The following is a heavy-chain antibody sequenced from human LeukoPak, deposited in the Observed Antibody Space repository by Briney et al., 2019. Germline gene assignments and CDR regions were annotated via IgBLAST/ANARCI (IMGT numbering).Heavy chain of an antibody. CDR2: IYHSGST. CDR1: GYSISSGYY. Sequence: PSETLSLTCAVSGYSISSGYYWGWIRQPPGKGLEWIGSIYHSGSTYYNPSLKSRVTISVDTSKNQFSLKLSSVTAADTAVYYCARDARADYYGSGSYYTNWFDPWGQGTLVTVSS. D-gene: IGHD3-10*01. CDR3: ARDARADYYGSGSYYTNWFDP. V-gene: IGHV4-38-2*02. J-gene: IGHJ5*02.